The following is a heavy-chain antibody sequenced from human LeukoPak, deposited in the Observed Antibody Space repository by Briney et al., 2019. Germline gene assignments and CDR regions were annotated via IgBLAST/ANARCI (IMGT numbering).Heavy chain of an antibody. CDR1: GFTFGDYA. D-gene: IGHD3-10*01. Sequence: GGSLRLSCTASGFTFGDYAMSWVRQAPGKGLEWVGFIRSKAYGGTTEYAASVKGRFTISRDDSKSIAYLQMNSLKTEDTAVYYCARPSYNSGSFFDYWGQGSLVTVS. V-gene: IGHV3-49*04. J-gene: IGHJ4*02. CDR3: ARPSYNSGSFFDY. CDR2: IRSKAYGGTT.